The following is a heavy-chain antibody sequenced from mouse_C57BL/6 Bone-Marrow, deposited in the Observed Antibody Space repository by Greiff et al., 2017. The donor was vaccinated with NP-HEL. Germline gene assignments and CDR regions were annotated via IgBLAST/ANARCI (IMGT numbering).Heavy chain of an antibody. CDR3: ARGGDSWFAY. V-gene: IGHV1-82*01. CDR1: GYAFSSSW. Sequence: QVQLQQPGPELVKPGASVKISCKASGYAFSSSWMNWVKQRPGKGLEWIGRIYPGDGDTNYNGKFKGKATLTADKSSSTAYMQLSSLTSEDSAVYFCARGGDSWFAYWGQGTLVTVSA. CDR2: IYPGDGDT. D-gene: IGHD2-13*01. J-gene: IGHJ3*01.